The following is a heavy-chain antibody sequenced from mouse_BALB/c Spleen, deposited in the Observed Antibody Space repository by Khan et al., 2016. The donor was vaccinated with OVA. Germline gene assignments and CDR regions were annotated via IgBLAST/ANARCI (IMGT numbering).Heavy chain of an antibody. V-gene: IGHV2-6-1*01. CDR3: ARQPYYHYYIMDY. Sequence: VQLVVSGPGLVAPSQSLSITCTISGFSLTNYGVHWVRQPPGKGLEWLVVIWSDGSATYNSALKSRLSISKDNSKNQVFLKMNSLQTDDTAMYYCARQPYYHYYIMDYWGQGTSVTVSS. J-gene: IGHJ4*01. D-gene: IGHD2-10*01. CDR1: GFSLTNYG. CDR2: IWSDGSA.